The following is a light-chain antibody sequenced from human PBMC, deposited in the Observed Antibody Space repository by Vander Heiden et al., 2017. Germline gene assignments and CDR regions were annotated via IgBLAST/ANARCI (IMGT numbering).Light chain of an antibody. CDR3: SSYTNSGTYV. J-gene: IGLJ1*01. CDR1: SSDIGVYNY. CDR2: EVS. V-gene: IGLV2-14*01. Sequence: QSALTQPASVSGSPGQSITISCTATSSDIGVYNYVSWYQQHPGKAPKLMIYEVSNRPSGVSDRFSGSKSGNTASLTISGLQAEDEADYYCSSYTNSGTYVFGTGTKVTVL.